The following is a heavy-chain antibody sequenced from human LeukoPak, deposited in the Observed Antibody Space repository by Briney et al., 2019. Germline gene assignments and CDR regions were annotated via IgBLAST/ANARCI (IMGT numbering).Heavy chain of an antibody. J-gene: IGHJ4*02. CDR2: ISGSGDIT. D-gene: IGHD6-13*01. V-gene: IGHV3-23*01. Sequence: GGSLRLSCAASGFTFSSYAMSWVRQAPGKGLEWVSAISGSGDITYYADSVKGRFTISRDNSKNTLYLQMNSLRAEDTAVYYCAKGMSTSWRTFDYWGQGTLVTASS. CDR1: GFTFSSYA. CDR3: AKGMSTSWRTFDY.